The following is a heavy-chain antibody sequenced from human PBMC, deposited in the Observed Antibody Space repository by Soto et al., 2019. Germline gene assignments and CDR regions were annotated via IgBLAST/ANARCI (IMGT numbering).Heavy chain of an antibody. J-gene: IGHJ4*01. Sequence: GGSLRLSCAASGFTFSSYAMSWVRQAPGKGLEWVSTVSGSGGSTYYADSVKGRFTISRDNSKDTLYLQMNSLRAEDTALYYCAKGLYTSSYPAFDYWGQGSLVTVSS. CDR1: GFTFSSYA. CDR2: VSGSGGST. V-gene: IGHV3-23*01. D-gene: IGHD6-6*01. CDR3: AKGLYTSSYPAFDY.